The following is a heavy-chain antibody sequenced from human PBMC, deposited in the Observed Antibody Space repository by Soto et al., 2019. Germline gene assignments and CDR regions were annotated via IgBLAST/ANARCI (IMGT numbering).Heavy chain of an antibody. Sequence: QVQLVQSGAEVKKPGSSVKVSCKASGGTFSSYAISWVRQAPGQGLEWMGGIIPIFGTANYAQKFQGRVTITADESTSTANMGLSSLKLGDTAVYYCGRDQFCTNGVCYRGGYYYYGMDVWGQGTTVTVSS. CDR3: GRDQFCTNGVCYRGGYYYYGMDV. J-gene: IGHJ6*02. V-gene: IGHV1-69*01. CDR2: IIPIFGTA. CDR1: GGTFSSYA. D-gene: IGHD2-8*01.